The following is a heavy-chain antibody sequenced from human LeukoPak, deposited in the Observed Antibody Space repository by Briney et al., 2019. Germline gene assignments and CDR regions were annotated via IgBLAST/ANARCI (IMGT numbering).Heavy chain of an antibody. CDR3: AKSGYVDIVATTHFDY. CDR1: GFTLSSYA. V-gene: IGHV3-23*01. Sequence: GGSLRLSCAASGFTLSSYAMSWVRQAPGKGLEWVSAISGSGGSTYYADSVKGRFTISRDNSKNTLYLQMNSLRAEDTAVYYCAKSGYVDIVATTHFDYWGQGTLVTVSS. J-gene: IGHJ4*02. CDR2: ISGSGGST. D-gene: IGHD5-12*01.